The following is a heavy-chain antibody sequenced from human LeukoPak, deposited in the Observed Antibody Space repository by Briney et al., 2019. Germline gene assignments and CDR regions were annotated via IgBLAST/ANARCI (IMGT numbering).Heavy chain of an antibody. CDR1: GGSMSSHY. Sequence: SETLSLTCTVSGGSMSSHYWSWIRQPPGKGLEWIGYIYYDGSTNYNPSLKSRVTISMDTSKNQFSLKLSSVATADTAVYYCARDSYGSHWGQGTLVTVSS. CDR3: ARDSYGSH. J-gene: IGHJ4*02. V-gene: IGHV4-59*11. CDR2: IYYDGST. D-gene: IGHD4-17*01.